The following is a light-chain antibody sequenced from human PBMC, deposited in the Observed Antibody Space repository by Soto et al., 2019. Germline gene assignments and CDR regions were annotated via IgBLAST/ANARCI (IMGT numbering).Light chain of an antibody. CDR3: QVWDRTIDHWV. Sequence: SYVLTQPPSVSVAPGQTARITCGGNNIGSQDVFWYQQKAGQAPVLVVYEDSDRPSGTPERFSGSNSETTATLTISRVEAGDEADYYCQVWDRTIDHWVFGGGTQLTVL. J-gene: IGLJ3*02. CDR2: EDS. CDR1: NIGSQD. V-gene: IGLV3-21*02.